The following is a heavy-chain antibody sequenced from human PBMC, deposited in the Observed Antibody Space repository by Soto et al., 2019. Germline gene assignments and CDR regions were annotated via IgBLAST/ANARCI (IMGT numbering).Heavy chain of an antibody. D-gene: IGHD6-6*01. CDR1: GYTFTGYY. J-gene: IGHJ3*02. CDR2: INPNTGGT. CDR3: ASFEYSGSSDAFDI. Sequence: SVKVSCKASGYTFTGYYMHWVRQAPGQGLEWMGWINPNTGGTNYAQKFQGRVTMTRDTSISTAYMALSRLRSDDTAVYFCASFEYSGSSDAFDIWGQGTLVTVSS. V-gene: IGHV1-2*02.